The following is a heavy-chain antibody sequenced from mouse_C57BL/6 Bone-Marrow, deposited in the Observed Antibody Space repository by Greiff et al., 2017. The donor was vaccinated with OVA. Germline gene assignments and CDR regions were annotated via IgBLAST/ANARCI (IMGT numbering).Heavy chain of an antibody. J-gene: IGHJ2*01. CDR3: ASVDC. CDR2: IDPANGNT. V-gene: IGHV14-3*01. CDR1: GFNIKNTY. Sequence: VQLQQSVAELVRPGASVKLSCTASGFNIKNTYMPWVKQRPEQGLEWIGRIDPANGNTKYDPKFQGKATITADTSSHTAYLQLSSLTSEDTAISYCASVDCWGQGTTLTVSS.